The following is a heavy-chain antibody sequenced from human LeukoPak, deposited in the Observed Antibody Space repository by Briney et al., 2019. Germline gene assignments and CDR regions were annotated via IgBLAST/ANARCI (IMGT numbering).Heavy chain of an antibody. J-gene: IGHJ4*02. CDR3: ARGGRPMTGYYNFDY. CDR2: IIPIFGTA. CDR1: GGTFSSYA. Sequence: SVKVSCKASGGTFSSYAISWVRQAPGQGLEWMGGIIPIFGTANYAQKFQGRVTITADESTSTAYMELSSLRSEDTAVYYCARGGRPMTGYYNFDYWGQGTLVTVSS. V-gene: IGHV1-69*13. D-gene: IGHD3-9*01.